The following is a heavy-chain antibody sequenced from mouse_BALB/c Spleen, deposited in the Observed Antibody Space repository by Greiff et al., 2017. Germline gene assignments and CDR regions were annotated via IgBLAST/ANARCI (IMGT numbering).Heavy chain of an antibody. CDR3: ARGGTTVANPFAY. CDR2: ISDGGSYT. Sequence: EVQLVESGGGLVKPGGSLKLSCAASGFTFSDYYMYWVRQTPEKRLEWVATISDGGSYTYYPDSVKGRFTISRDNAKNNLYLQMSSLKSEDTAMYYCARGGTTVANPFAYWGQGTLVTVSA. CDR1: GFTFSDYY. D-gene: IGHD1-1*01. J-gene: IGHJ3*01. V-gene: IGHV5-4*02.